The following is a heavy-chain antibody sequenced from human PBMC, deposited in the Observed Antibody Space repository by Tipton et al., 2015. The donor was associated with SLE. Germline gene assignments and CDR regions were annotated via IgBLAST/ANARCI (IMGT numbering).Heavy chain of an antibody. CDR2: ISYSGST. J-gene: IGHJ4*02. Sequence: LRLSCTVSGGSISSKSYYWGWIRQHPGKGLEWIGYISYSGSTYYTPSLESRVSISGDTSKNQFSLHLRSVTVADTAVYFCARIGGDYGGSPFDHWGQGALVTVSA. CDR1: GGSISSKSYY. CDR3: ARIGGDYGGSPFDH. V-gene: IGHV4-31*02. D-gene: IGHD4/OR15-4a*01.